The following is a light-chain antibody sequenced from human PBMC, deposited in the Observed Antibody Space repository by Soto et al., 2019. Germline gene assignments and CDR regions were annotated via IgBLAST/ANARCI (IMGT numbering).Light chain of an antibody. J-gene: IGKJ1*01. CDR1: QSISSN. CDR3: QQYKRWPRT. CDR2: GAS. V-gene: IGKV3-15*01. Sequence: ETVMTQSPATLSVSPGERATLSCTASQSISSNLVWYQQKPGQAPRLLIYGASTRATGIPARFSGSGSGTEFTRSISSLQSEDFAIYYCQQYKRWPRTFGQGTKVEIK.